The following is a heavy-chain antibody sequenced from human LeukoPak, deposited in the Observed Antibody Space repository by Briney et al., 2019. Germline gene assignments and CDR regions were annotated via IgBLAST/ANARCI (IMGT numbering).Heavy chain of an antibody. CDR2: ISYDGSNK. D-gene: IGHD3-10*01. Sequence: QAGGFLRLSCAASGFTFSSYGMHWVRQAPGKGLEWVAVISYDGSNKYYADSVKGRFTISRDNSKNTLYLQMNSLRAEDTAVYYCAKDMVPYYYYYGMDVWGQGTTVTVSS. CDR1: GFTFSSYG. J-gene: IGHJ6*02. V-gene: IGHV3-30*18. CDR3: AKDMVPYYYYYGMDV.